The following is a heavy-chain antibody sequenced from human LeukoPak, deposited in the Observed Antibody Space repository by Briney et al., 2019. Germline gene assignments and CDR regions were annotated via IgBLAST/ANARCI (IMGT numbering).Heavy chain of an antibody. J-gene: IGHJ6*02. CDR2: INPNSGGT. Sequence: ASVKVSCKASGYTFTGYYMHWVRQAPGQGLEWMGWINPNSGGTNYAQKFQGRVTMTRDTSISTAYMELSRLRSDDTAVYYCARDRPYYYGSGSYYQYGMDVWGQGTTVTVSS. D-gene: IGHD3-10*01. V-gene: IGHV1-2*02. CDR1: GYTFTGYY. CDR3: ARDRPYYYGSGSYYQYGMDV.